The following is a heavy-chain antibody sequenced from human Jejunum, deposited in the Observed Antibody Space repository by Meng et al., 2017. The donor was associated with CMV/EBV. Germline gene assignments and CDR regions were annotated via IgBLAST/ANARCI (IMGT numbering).Heavy chain of an antibody. D-gene: IGHD3-16*01. V-gene: IGHV3-30*04. CDR3: ARDGGGFNSSPFDY. CDR1: GFTFSSHA. Sequence: SGFTFSSHAMHWVRQAPGKGLEWVAVTSYDGNSQYYTDSVKGRFTISRDSSDNMLYLQMNSLRADDTAVYYCARDGGGFNSSPFDYWGQGTLVTVSS. J-gene: IGHJ4*02. CDR2: TSYDGNSQ.